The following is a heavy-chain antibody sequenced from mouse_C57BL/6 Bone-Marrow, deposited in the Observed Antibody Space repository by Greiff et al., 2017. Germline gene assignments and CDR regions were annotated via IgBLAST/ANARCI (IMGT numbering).Heavy chain of an antibody. V-gene: IGHV14-4*01. CDR1: GFNIKDDY. Sequence: EVQLQQSGAELVRPGASVKLSCTASGFNIKDDYMHWVKQLPEQGLEWIGWIDPENGDTEYASKFQGKATITADPSSNTAYLQLSSLTSEDTAVYYCTTRTTVVASRYFDVWGTGTTVTVSS. D-gene: IGHD1-1*01. CDR3: TTRTTVVASRYFDV. CDR2: IDPENGDT. J-gene: IGHJ1*03.